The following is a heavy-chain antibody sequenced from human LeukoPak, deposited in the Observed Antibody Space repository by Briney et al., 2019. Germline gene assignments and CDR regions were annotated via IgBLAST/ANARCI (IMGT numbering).Heavy chain of an antibody. CDR2: IYSGGST. V-gene: IGHV3-66*02. CDR3: ARDAVVTYGYYYMDV. Sequence: GGSLRLSCAASGFTVSSNYMSWVRQAPGKGLEWVSVIYSGGSTYYADSAKGRFTISRDNSKNTLYLQMNSLRAEDTAVYYCARDAVVTYGYYYMDVWGKGTTVTVSS. CDR1: GFTVSSNY. D-gene: IGHD3-16*01. J-gene: IGHJ6*03.